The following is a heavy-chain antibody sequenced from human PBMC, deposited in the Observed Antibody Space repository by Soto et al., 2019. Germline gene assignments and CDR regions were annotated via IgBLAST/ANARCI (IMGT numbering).Heavy chain of an antibody. Sequence: EVQLLESGGGLVQPGGSLRLSCAASGFTFSSYAMTWVRQAPGKGLEWVSAISGSGGSTYYADSVKGRFTNSRDNSKNTLYLQMNSLRAEDTAVYYCAKAANGYYYYDMDVWGKGTTVTVSS. V-gene: IGHV3-23*01. CDR3: AKAANGYYYYDMDV. CDR2: ISGSGGST. J-gene: IGHJ6*03. CDR1: GFTFSSYA. D-gene: IGHD6-25*01.